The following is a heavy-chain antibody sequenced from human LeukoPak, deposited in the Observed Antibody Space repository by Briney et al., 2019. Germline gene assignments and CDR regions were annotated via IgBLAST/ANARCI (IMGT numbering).Heavy chain of an antibody. CDR3: ARRGYCSGGSCFSNGFDI. Sequence: GESLKISFQGSGYRFSTYWIGWVRQMPGKGLEWMGIIYPGDSDTRYSPSFQGQVTISADKSISTAYLQWSSLKASDTTLYYCARRGYCSGGSCFSNGFDIWGQGTMVTVSS. CDR1: GYRFSTYW. CDR2: IYPGDSDT. D-gene: IGHD2-15*01. V-gene: IGHV5-51*01. J-gene: IGHJ3*02.